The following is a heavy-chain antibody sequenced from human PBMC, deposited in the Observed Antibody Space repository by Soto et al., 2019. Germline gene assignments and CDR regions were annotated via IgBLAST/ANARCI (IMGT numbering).Heavy chain of an antibody. CDR2: IYPGDSDT. CDR1: GYSFTSYW. Sequence: GESLKISCKGSGYSFTSYWIGWVRQTPGKGLEWMGIIYPGDSDTRYSPSFQGQVTISADKSISTAYLQWSSLKASDTAMYYCARLYGDGIQLWFFDYWGQGTLVTVSS. CDR3: ARLYGDGIQLWFFDY. V-gene: IGHV5-51*01. D-gene: IGHD5-18*01. J-gene: IGHJ4*02.